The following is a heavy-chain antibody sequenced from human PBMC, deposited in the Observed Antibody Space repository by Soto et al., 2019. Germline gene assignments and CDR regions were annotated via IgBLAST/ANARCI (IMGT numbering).Heavy chain of an antibody. Sequence: GGSLRLSCAASGFPFSDSYMSLIRPSPGKGLEWVSYISISSGYTNYADSVKGRFTISRDNAKNSLYLQMNSLRAEDTAVYYCERDPGEVGASSQVTWFDPWGQGSXFPVSS. CDR2: ISISSGYT. CDR3: ERDPGEVGASSQVTWFDP. CDR1: GFPFSDSY. V-gene: IGHV3-11*06. J-gene: IGHJ5*02. D-gene: IGHD1-26*01.